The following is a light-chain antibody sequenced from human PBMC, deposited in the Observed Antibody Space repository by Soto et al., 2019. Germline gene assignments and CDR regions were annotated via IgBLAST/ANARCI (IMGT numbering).Light chain of an antibody. CDR1: QSISSW. CDR2: KAS. Sequence: DIQMTQSPSTLSASVGDRVTITCRASQSISSWLAWYQHKPGKAPKLLIYKASSLESGVPSRFSGSGSGTEFTLTISSLQPDDFATYYCQHYNSYPLTFGQGTKVEIK. J-gene: IGKJ1*01. CDR3: QHYNSYPLT. V-gene: IGKV1-5*03.